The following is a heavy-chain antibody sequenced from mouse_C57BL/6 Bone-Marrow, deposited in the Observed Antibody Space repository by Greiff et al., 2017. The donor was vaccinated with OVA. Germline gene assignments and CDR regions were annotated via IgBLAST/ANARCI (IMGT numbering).Heavy chain of an antibody. CDR3: ARRSRDSSGYVYYYAMDY. CDR2: INPNNGGT. V-gene: IGHV1-18*01. CDR1: GYTFTDYN. J-gene: IGHJ4*01. D-gene: IGHD3-2*02. Sequence: EVHLVESGPELVKPGASVKIPCKASGYTFTDYNMDWVKQSHGKSLEWSGDINPNNGGTIYNQKFKGKATLTVDKSSSTAYMELRSLTSEDTAVYYCARRSRDSSGYVYYYAMDYWGQGTSVTVSS.